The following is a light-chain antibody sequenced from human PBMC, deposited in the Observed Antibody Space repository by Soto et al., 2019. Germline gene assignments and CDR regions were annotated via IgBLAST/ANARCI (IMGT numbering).Light chain of an antibody. CDR1: SSNIGAGYD. CDR2: GNN. V-gene: IGLV1-40*01. Sequence: QSVLTQPPSVSGAPGQRVTISCTGSSSNIGAGYDVHWYQQLPGTAPKLLIYGNNNRPSGVPDRFSDSKSGTSASLAITGLQAEDEADYYCQSYDSRLSHVFGTGTKVTVL. J-gene: IGLJ1*01. CDR3: QSYDSRLSHV.